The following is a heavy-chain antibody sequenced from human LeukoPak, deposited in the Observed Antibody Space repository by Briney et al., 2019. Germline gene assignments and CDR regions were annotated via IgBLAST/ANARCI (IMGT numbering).Heavy chain of an antibody. CDR1: GFTVSGNF. J-gene: IGHJ4*02. D-gene: IGHD3-10*01. CDR2: IDSGGRT. V-gene: IGHV3-53*01. CDR3: ARDIYYGSGSYFDY. Sequence: PGGSLRLSCAASGFTVSGNFMSWVRQAPGKGLEWVSVIDSGGRTHYADSVKGRFTIFRDNSKNTLYLQMNSLRAEDTAVYYCARDIYYGSGSYFDYWGQGTLVTVSS.